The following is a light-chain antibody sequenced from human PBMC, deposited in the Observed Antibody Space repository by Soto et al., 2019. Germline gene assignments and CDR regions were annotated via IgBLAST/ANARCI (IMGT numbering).Light chain of an antibody. CDR3: NSYTTSSPYVV. V-gene: IGLV2-14*01. J-gene: IGLJ2*01. Sequence: QSALTQTASVSGSPGQSTTISCTGTSRDVGGYNYVSWYQQHPGKAPKLMISEVTNRPSGVSDRFSGSKSGNTASLTISGLQAEDEADYYCNSYTTSSPYVVFGGGTKVTVL. CDR2: EVT. CDR1: SRDVGGYNY.